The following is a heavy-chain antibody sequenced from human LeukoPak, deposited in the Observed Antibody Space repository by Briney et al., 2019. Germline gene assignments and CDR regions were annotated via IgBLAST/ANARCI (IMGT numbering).Heavy chain of an antibody. CDR3: ARDSGTTGEVKFDP. J-gene: IGHJ5*02. V-gene: IGHV4-4*07. Sequence: SETLSLTCTVSGGSISYYYWNWIRQPARKGLEWIGRIYTSGRTYYNPSLKSRVTMSVDTAKNQVSLRLRSVTAADTAVYYCARDSGTTGEVKFDPWGQGSLVTVSS. CDR2: IYTSGRT. CDR1: GGSISYYY. D-gene: IGHD3-10*01.